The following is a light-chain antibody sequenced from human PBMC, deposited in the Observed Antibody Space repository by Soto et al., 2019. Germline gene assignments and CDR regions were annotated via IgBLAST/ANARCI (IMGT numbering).Light chain of an antibody. J-gene: IGLJ1*01. Sequence: QSVLTQPASVPGSPGQSITISCTGTSSDVGSYNLVSWYQQHPGKAPKLMIYEGSKRPSGVSNRFSGSKSGNTASLTISGLQAEDEADYYCCSYAGSSTSYVFGTGTKSPS. V-gene: IGLV2-23*01. CDR1: SSDVGSYNL. CDR3: CSYAGSSTSYV. CDR2: EGS.